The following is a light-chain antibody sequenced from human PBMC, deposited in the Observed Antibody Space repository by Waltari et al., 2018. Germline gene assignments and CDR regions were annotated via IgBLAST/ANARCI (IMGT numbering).Light chain of an antibody. CDR2: RVS. CDR1: QSLVHSDGNTH. CDR3: MQGTHWPYT. J-gene: IGKJ2*01. Sequence: DVVMTQSPLSLPVTPGQAASIPSNSSQSLVHSDGNTHLNWFQQRPGQSPRRLIYRVSNRDSGVPDRFSGSGSGTDFTLKISRVEAEDVGVYYCMQGTHWPYTFGQGTKLDIK. V-gene: IGKV2-30*02.